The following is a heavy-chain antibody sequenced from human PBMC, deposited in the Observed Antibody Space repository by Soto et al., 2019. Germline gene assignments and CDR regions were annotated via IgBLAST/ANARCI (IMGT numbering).Heavy chain of an antibody. CDR3: ARGGYGGNSKDSFDI. CDR1: GYRFASYW. D-gene: IGHD4-17*01. Sequence: GESLKISCQGSGYRFASYWIGWVRQMPGKDLEWMGIIYPGDSDTRYSPSFQGQVTISADKSISTAHLQWSSLKASDTAMYYCARGGYGGNSKDSFDIWGPGTMVTVSS. CDR2: IYPGDSDT. J-gene: IGHJ3*02. V-gene: IGHV5-51*01.